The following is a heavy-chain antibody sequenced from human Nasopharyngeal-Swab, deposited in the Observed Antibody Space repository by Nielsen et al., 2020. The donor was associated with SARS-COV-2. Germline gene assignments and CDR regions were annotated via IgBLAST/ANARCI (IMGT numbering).Heavy chain of an antibody. CDR3: VLITMVRGVIQYSYYYCMDV. V-gene: IGHV1-69*06. J-gene: IGHJ6*03. Sequence: WVRQAPGQGLEWMGGIIPIFGTANYAQKFQGRVTITADKSTSTAYMELSSLRSEDTAVYYCVLITMVRGVIQYSYYYCMDVWGKGTTVTVSS. D-gene: IGHD3-10*01. CDR2: IIPIFGTA.